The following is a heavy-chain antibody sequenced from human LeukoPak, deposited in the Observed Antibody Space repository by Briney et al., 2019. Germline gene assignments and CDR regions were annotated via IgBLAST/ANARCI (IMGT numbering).Heavy chain of an antibody. CDR2: VSGSSNTI. V-gene: IGHV3-48*02. D-gene: IGHD2-2*01. J-gene: IGHJ6*02. CDR3: ARDQLLPGDYYYGMDV. Sequence: GGSLRLSCAASGFTFSSYAMSWVRQAPGKGLEWVSYVSGSSNTIYYADSVKGRFTISRDNAKNSLYLQMNSLRDEDTAVYYCARDQLLPGDYYYGMDVWGQGTTVTVSS. CDR1: GFTFSSYA.